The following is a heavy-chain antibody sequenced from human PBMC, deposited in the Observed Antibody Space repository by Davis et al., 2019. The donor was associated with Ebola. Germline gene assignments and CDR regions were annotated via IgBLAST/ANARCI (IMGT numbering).Heavy chain of an antibody. CDR3: ARDRGLIAAAGTKDY. CDR2: ISAYNGNT. Sequence: ALVKVSCKASGYTFTSYGISWVRQAPGQGLEWMGWISAYNGNTNYAQKLQGRVTMTTDTSTSTAYMELRSLRSDDTAVYYCARDRGLIAAAGTKDYWGQGTLVTVSS. D-gene: IGHD6-13*01. CDR1: GYTFTSYG. V-gene: IGHV1-18*01. J-gene: IGHJ4*02.